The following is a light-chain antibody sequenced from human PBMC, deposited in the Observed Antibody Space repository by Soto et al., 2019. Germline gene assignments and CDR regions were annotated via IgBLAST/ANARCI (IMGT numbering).Light chain of an antibody. Sequence: QSALTQPASVSGSPGQSITISCTGTSSDVGGYNYVSWYQQHPGKAPKLMIYEVSNRPSGVSNRFSGSKSGNTASLTISGLQAEDGADYSCGSYTSSSTLVFGGGTKLTVL. CDR3: GSYTSSSTLV. CDR2: EVS. V-gene: IGLV2-14*01. J-gene: IGLJ2*01. CDR1: SSDVGGYNY.